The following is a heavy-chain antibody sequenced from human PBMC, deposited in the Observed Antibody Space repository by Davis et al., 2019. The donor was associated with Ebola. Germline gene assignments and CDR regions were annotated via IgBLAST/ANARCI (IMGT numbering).Heavy chain of an antibody. CDR2: IRTNSEGTT. CDR3: VRDRDFSFDQ. CDR1: GFTFDDYA. D-gene: IGHD2/OR15-2a*01. J-gene: IGHJ4*02. V-gene: IGHV3-48*02. Sequence: GESLTISCAASGFTFDDYAMHWVRQAPGKGLEWISNIRTNSEGTTKHAESVKGRFTISREDATSSLYLQMNSLRDEDTAVYYCVRDRDFSFDQWGRGILVTVSS.